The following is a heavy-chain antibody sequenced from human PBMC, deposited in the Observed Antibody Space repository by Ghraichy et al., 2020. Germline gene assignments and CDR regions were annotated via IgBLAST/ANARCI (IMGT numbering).Heavy chain of an antibody. CDR2: ISGSGGST. V-gene: IGHV3-23*01. J-gene: IGHJ4*02. CDR3: AKSARSYDFWSGPS. D-gene: IGHD3-3*01. CDR1: GFMFTTYA. Sequence: GGSLRLSCTASGFMFTTYAMTWVRQAPGKGLEWVSAISGSGGSTYYADSVKGRFTVSRDNSKNTLYLQMSSLRAEDTAVYYCAKSARSYDFWSGPSWGQGTLVTVSS.